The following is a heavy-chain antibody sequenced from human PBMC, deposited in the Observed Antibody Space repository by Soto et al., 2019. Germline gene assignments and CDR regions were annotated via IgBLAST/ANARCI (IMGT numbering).Heavy chain of an antibody. J-gene: IGHJ6*02. CDR1: GYSFTTYW. CDR2: IHPGESDT. CDR3: ARHEATYYNFYGMDV. Sequence: GESLKISCKSYGYSFTTYWIAWVRQKPGKGLEWMGSIHPGESDTRYSPSFQGQVTISADRSITTAYLQWSSLKASDTAMYYCARHEATYYNFYGMDVWGQGTTVTVSS. V-gene: IGHV5-51*01.